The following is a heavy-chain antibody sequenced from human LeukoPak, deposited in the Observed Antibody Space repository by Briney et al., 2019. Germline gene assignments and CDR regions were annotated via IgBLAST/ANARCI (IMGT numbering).Heavy chain of an antibody. CDR3: TRDPRLSLY. V-gene: IGHV3-11*01. CDR2: IGGGGSNI. D-gene: IGHD2-21*01. J-gene: IGHJ4*02. CDR1: GFTFSDHY. Sequence: GGSLRLSCAASGFTFSDHYVSWIRQAPGKGLEWLSYIGGGGSNIQYADSVKGRFTISRDNRKNVLYLQMNSLRDEDTAVYYCTRDPRLSLYWGQGTLVTVSS.